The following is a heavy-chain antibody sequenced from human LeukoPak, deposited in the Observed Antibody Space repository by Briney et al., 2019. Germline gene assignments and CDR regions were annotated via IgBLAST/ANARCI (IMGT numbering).Heavy chain of an antibody. CDR2: INHSGST. Sequence: SETLSLTCAVYGGSFSGYYWSWIRQPPGKGLEWIGEINHSGSTNYDPSLKSRVTISVDTSKNQFSLKLSSVTAADTAVYYCARGSPPYDSITPDYAFDIWGQGTMVTVSS. D-gene: IGHD3-22*01. CDR1: GGSFSGYY. V-gene: IGHV4-34*01. CDR3: ARGSPPYDSITPDYAFDI. J-gene: IGHJ3*02.